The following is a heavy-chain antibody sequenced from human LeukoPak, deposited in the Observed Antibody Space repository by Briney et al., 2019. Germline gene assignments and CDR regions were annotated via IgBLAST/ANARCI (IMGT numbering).Heavy chain of an antibody. V-gene: IGHV3-21*05. D-gene: IGHD6-13*01. CDR2: ISSSSSYI. CDR3: ARALRYSSSWYEGYYYYYMDV. CDR1: GFTFSSYS. J-gene: IGHJ6*03. Sequence: GGSLRLSCAASGFTFSSYSMNWVRQAPGKGLEWVSYISSSSSYIYYADSVKGRFTISRDNAKNSLYLQMNSLRAEDTAVYYCARALRYSSSWYEGYYYYYMDVWGKGTTVTVSS.